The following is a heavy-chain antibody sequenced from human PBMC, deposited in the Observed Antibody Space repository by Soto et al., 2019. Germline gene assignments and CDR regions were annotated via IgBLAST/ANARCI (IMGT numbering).Heavy chain of an antibody. CDR2: ISAYNGNT. J-gene: IGHJ5*02. CDR1: GYTFTSYG. CDR3: ARDHFFGGYSDYYSLEGDWYDP. V-gene: IGHV1-18*01. Sequence: ASVKVSCKASGYTFTSYGISWVRQAPGQGLEWMGWISAYNGNTNYAQKLQGRVAMTTDTSTSTAYMELRSLRSDDTAVYYCARDHFFGGYSDYYSLEGDWYDPWSQGTQVTVSS. D-gene: IGHD5-12*01.